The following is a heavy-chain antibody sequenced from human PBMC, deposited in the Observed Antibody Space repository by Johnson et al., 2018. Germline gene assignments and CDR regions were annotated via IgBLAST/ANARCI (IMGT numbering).Heavy chain of an antibody. V-gene: IGHV3-9*01. Sequence: VQLVESGGGLVQPGRSLRLSCAASGFTFDDYAMHWVRQAPGKGLAWVSGISWNSGSIGYADSVKGRFTISRDNAKNSLYLHMNSLRAEDTALYYCAKDISGGYSYGMDVWGQGTTVTVSS. J-gene: IGHJ6*02. D-gene: IGHD4-11*01. CDR1: GFTFDDYA. CDR2: ISWNSGSI. CDR3: AKDISGGYSYGMDV.